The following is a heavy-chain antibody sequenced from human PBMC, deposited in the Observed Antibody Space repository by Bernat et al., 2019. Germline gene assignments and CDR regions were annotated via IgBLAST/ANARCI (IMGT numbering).Heavy chain of an antibody. CDR1: GFTFSNYA. J-gene: IGHJ4*02. Sequence: EVQLLESGGGLVQPGGSLRLSCAASGFTFSNYAMSWVRQAPGKGLEWVSAISGSGGSTYYADSVKGRFTISRDNSKNTLYPQMNSLRAEDTAVYYCAKDRGDGDSEPGANFDYWGQGTLVTVSS. CDR3: AKDRGDGDSEPGANFDY. V-gene: IGHV3-23*01. CDR2: ISGSGGST. D-gene: IGHD4-17*01.